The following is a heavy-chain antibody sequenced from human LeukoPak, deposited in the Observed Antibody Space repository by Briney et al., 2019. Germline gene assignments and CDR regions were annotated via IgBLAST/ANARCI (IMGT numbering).Heavy chain of an antibody. V-gene: IGHV3-7*01. D-gene: IGHD2-2*01. CDR2: IKGDGSEG. Sequence: GGSLRLSCEASGFVFSDVWMTWVRQAPGKGLEWVANIKGDGSEGNYVDSVKGRFTVSRDNAKNSLYLQLSSLAAEDTAVYYCAPQKCSIPACRAPSHHCMDFWGKGTTVIVSS. CDR1: GFVFSDVW. CDR3: APQKCSIPACRAPSHHCMDF. J-gene: IGHJ6*03.